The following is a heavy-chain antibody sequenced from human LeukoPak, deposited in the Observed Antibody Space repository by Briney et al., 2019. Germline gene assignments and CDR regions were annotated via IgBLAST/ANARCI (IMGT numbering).Heavy chain of an antibody. V-gene: IGHV1-18*01. CDR1: GYTFTSYG. Sequence: SVKVSCKASGYTFTSYGISWVRQAPGQGLEWMGWISAYNGNTNYAQKFQGRVTMTTDTSTSTAYMELRSLRSDDTAVYYCARDSRSPSLRFLEWSHINLRGGYYYGMDVWGQGTTVTVSS. D-gene: IGHD3-3*01. CDR2: ISAYNGNT. J-gene: IGHJ6*02. CDR3: ARDSRSPSLRFLEWSHINLRGGYYYGMDV.